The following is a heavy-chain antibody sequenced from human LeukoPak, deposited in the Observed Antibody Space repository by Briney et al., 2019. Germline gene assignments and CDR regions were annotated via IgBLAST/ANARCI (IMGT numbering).Heavy chain of an antibody. CDR3: ARDRVRSTMVRGVITSFDY. D-gene: IGHD3-10*01. V-gene: IGHV1-2*02. CDR1: GYTFTGYY. Sequence: GASVKVSCKASGYTFTGYYMHWVRQAPGQGLEWMGWINPNSGGTNYAQKFQGRVTMTRDTSISTAYMELSRLRSDDTAVYYCARDRVRSTMVRGVITSFDYWGQGTLVTVSS. CDR2: INPNSGGT. J-gene: IGHJ4*02.